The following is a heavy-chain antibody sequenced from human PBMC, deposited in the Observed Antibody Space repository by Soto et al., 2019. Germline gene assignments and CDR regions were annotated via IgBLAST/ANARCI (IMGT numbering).Heavy chain of an antibody. J-gene: IGHJ3*02. CDR2: ISYDGSNK. D-gene: IGHD3-22*01. CDR3: AKGYYYYDSSGPDAFDI. CDR1: GFTFSSYG. Sequence: GSLRLSCAASGFTFSSYGMHWVRQAPGKGLEWVAVISYDGSNKYYADSVKGRFTISRDNSKNTLYLQMNSLRAEDTAVYYCAKGYYYYDSSGPDAFDIWGQGTMVTVSS. V-gene: IGHV3-30*18.